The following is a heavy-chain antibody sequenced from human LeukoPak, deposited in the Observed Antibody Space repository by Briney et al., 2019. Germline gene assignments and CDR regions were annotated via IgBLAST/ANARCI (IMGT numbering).Heavy chain of an antibody. CDR2: IYYSGRT. CDR1: GGSISSYY. V-gene: IGHV4-59*12. Sequence: PSETLSLTCTVSGGSISSYYWSWIRQPPGRGLEWTGYIYYSGRTKYSPSLKSRVTISVDTSKNQFSLKLSSETAADTAVYYCARDPRYSSSAHVFDIWGQGTMVTVSS. D-gene: IGHD6-6*01. CDR3: ARDPRYSSSAHVFDI. J-gene: IGHJ3*02.